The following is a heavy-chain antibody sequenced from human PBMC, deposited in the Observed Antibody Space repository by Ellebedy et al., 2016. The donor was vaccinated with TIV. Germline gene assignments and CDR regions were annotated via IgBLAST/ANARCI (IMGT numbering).Heavy chain of an antibody. CDR1: GGSISSYF. J-gene: IGHJ4*02. Sequence: MPGGSLRLSCSVSGGSISSYFWSWIRQPPGKGLEWIGHISYIVSTDYNPSLKSRVAISVDTSKNQLSLRLSSVTAADTAVYYCARYYASGWNYFDCWGQGTLVTVSS. CDR3: ARYYASGWNYFDC. CDR2: ISYIVST. D-gene: IGHD6-19*01. V-gene: IGHV4-59*08.